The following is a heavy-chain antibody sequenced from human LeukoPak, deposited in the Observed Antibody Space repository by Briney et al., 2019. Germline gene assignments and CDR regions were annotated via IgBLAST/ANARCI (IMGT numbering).Heavy chain of an antibody. CDR2: IYYSGST. J-gene: IGHJ5*02. V-gene: IGHV4-39*01. CDR3: AREYQLANWFDP. Sequence: SETLSLTCTVSGGSISSSSYYWGWIRQPPGKGLEWIGSIYYSGSTYYNPSLKSRVTISVDTSKSQFSLKLSSVTAADTAVYYCAREYQLANWFDPWGQGTLVTVSS. CDR1: GGSISSSSYY. D-gene: IGHD2-2*01.